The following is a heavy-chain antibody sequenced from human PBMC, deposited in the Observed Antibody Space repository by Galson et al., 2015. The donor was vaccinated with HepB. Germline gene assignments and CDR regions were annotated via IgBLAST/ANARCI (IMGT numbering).Heavy chain of an antibody. CDR1: GGTFSSYA. CDR3: ARERIVGATVDALDI. Sequence: SVKVSCKASGGTFSSYAISWVRQAPGQGLEWMGGIIPIFGTANYAQKVQGRVTITADESTSTAYMELSSLRSEDTAVYYCARERIVGATVDALDIWGQGTMVTVSS. J-gene: IGHJ3*02. V-gene: IGHV1-69*13. CDR2: IIPIFGTA. D-gene: IGHD1-26*01.